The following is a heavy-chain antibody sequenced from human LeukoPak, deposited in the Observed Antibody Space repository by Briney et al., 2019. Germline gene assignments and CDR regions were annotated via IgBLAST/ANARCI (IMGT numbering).Heavy chain of an antibody. CDR1: GFTFSSYA. CDR2: ISGSGGST. J-gene: IGHJ4*02. CDR3: ARVGSYGDHFDY. Sequence: PGGSLRLSCAASGFTFSSYAMSWVRQAPGKGLEWVSAISGSGGSTYYADSVKGRFTISRDNAKNSLYLQMNSLRAEDTAVYYCARVGSYGDHFDYWGQGTLVTVSS. D-gene: IGHD4-17*01. V-gene: IGHV3-23*01.